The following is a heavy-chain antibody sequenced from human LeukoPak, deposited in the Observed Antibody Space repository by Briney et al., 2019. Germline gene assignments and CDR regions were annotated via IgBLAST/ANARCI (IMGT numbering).Heavy chain of an antibody. CDR1: GGSISSYY. V-gene: IGHV4-4*07. CDR3: ARGKDYYDSGGYYG. Sequence: PSETLSLTCIVSGGSISSYYWSWIRQPAGKGLEWIGRIYTSGSTNYNPSLKSRVTMSVDTSKNQFSLKLSSVTAADTAVYYCARGKDYYDSGGYYGWGQGTLVTVSS. CDR2: IYTSGST. J-gene: IGHJ4*02. D-gene: IGHD3-22*01.